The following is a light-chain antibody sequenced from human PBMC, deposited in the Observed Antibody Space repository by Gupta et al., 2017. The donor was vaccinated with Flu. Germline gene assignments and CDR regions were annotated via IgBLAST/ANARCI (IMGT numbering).Light chain of an antibody. V-gene: IGKV3-20*01. CDR3: QQYSRFPLT. CDR2: GTS. Sequence: EIVLTQSPGTPALSPGERATLSCRASQSVSSDYLAWYRQKPGQAPRLLMYGTSNRATGIPDRISGSGSGTDFTLTISRLEPEDFAMYYCQQYSRFPLTFGQGTKVEVK. J-gene: IGKJ1*01. CDR1: QSVSSDY.